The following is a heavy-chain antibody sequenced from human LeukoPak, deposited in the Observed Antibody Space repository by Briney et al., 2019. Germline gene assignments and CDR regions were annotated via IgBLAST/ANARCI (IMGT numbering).Heavy chain of an antibody. CDR3: ASPGTGYDFWSGYYGFDY. CDR1: GFTFSSYA. V-gene: IGHV3-23*01. CDR2: ISGSGGST. J-gene: IGHJ4*02. D-gene: IGHD3-3*01. Sequence: GGSLRLSCAASGFTFSSYAMSWVRQAPGKGLEWVSAISGSGGSTYYADSVKGRFTISRDNSKNTLYLQMNSLRAEDTAVYYCASPGTGYDFWSGYYGFDYWGQGTLVTVSS.